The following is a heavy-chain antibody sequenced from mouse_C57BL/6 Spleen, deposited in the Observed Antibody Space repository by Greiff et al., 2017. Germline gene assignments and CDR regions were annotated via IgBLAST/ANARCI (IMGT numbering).Heavy chain of an antibody. Sequence: QVQLKESGAELVRPGASVTLSCKASGYTFTDYEMHWVKQTPVHGLEWIGAIDPETGGTAYNQKFKGKAILTADKSSSTAYMELRSLTSEDSAVYYCTDRAITTVVAWGFDYWGQGTTRTVSS. D-gene: IGHD1-1*01. V-gene: IGHV1-15*01. CDR2: IDPETGGT. CDR1: GYTFTDYE. J-gene: IGHJ2*01. CDR3: TDRAITTVVAWGFDY.